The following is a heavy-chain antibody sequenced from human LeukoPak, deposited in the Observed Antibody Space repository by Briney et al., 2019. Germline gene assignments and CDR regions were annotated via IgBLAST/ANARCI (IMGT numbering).Heavy chain of an antibody. Sequence: GVSLRLSCAASGFTFSSYGMHWVRQAPRKGLEWVAFIRYDGSNKYYAESVKGRFTISRDNSKNTLYLQMNSLRAEDTAVYYCAKVDDFWSGYYEKELDYWGQGTLVTVSS. CDR3: AKVDDFWSGYYEKELDY. CDR2: IRYDGSNK. V-gene: IGHV3-30*02. J-gene: IGHJ4*02. CDR1: GFTFSSYG. D-gene: IGHD3-3*01.